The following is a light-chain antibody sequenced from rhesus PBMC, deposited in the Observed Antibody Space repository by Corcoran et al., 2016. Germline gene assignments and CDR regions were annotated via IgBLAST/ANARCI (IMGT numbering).Light chain of an antibody. CDR3: QQYNSLPWT. V-gene: IGKV1-32*01. CDR1: QGISSY. CDR2: YAN. Sequence: DIQMTQSPSSLSASVGDRVTITCRASQGISSYLNWYQQKPGKAPKLLIYYANSLESGVPSRFSGSGSRTEYTLTISSLQPEDFATYYCQQYNSLPWTFGQGTKVEIK. J-gene: IGKJ1*01.